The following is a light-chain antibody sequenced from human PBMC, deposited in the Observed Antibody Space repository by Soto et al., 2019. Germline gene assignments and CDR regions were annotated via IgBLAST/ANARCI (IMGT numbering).Light chain of an antibody. CDR2: KAS. Sequence: DIQMTQSPSTLSASVGDRVTITCRASQRISNWLAWYQQKPGKAPKLLIYKASTLQSGVPSRFSGSGSGTVFTLTVSSLQPDDFATYYCQQYKSYSRTFGQGTKVDIK. V-gene: IGKV1-5*03. CDR1: QRISNW. J-gene: IGKJ1*01. CDR3: QQYKSYSRT.